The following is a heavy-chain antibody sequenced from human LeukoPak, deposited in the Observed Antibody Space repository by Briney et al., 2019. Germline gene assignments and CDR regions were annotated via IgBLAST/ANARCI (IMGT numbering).Heavy chain of an antibody. J-gene: IGHJ4*02. CDR1: DYSFTRYG. Sequence: ASVKVSCKASDYSFTRYGITWVRQAPGQGLEWMGWINTDNGNGNYAQKLQGRVTMTTDTSTSTAYMELRSLRSDDTAVYYCARNANNWNYGYFDYWGQGTLVTVSS. V-gene: IGHV1-18*01. CDR3: ARNANNWNYGYFDY. CDR2: INTDNGNG. D-gene: IGHD1-7*01.